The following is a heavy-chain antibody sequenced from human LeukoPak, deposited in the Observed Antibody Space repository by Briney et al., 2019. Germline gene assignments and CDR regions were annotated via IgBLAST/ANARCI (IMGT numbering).Heavy chain of an antibody. CDR1: GFAFSSYA. V-gene: IGHV3-23*01. CDR2: ISGSGGST. J-gene: IGHJ4*02. CDR3: AKGSYYDSSGYYYGGYYFDY. Sequence: PGGSLRLSCAASGFAFSSYAMSWVRQAPGEGLEWVSAISGSGGSTYYADSVKGRFTISRDNSKNTLYLQMNSLRAEDTAVYYCAKGSYYDSSGYYYGGYYFDYWGQGTLVTVSS. D-gene: IGHD3-22*01.